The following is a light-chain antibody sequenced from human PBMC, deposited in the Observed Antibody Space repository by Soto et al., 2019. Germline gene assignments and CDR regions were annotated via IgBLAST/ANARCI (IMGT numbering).Light chain of an antibody. V-gene: IGLV1-44*01. CDR1: SSSIGSNS. CDR2: TNS. CDR3: AAWDGSLNVYV. J-gene: IGLJ1*01. Sequence: QSVLTQPPSASGTPGQRVTISCSGSSSSIGSNSVNWYQQLPRTAPKVLIYTNSQRPSVVPDRFSGSKSGTSASLAISGLQPEDEADYYCAAWDGSLNVYVFGTGTKLTVL.